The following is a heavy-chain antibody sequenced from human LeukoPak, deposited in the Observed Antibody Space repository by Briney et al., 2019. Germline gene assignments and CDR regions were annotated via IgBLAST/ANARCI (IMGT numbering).Heavy chain of an antibody. Sequence: GGSLRLSCTASGFSFSYYDMNWVRQAPGKGLEWISYLSHTSGSEYYADSVRGRFTVSRDNAQNTLYLQMNSLRAEDTAVYYCAKVLSGSYSPYDYWGQGTLVTVSS. D-gene: IGHD1-26*01. CDR2: LSHTSGSE. CDR1: GFSFSYYD. V-gene: IGHV3-48*01. J-gene: IGHJ4*02. CDR3: AKVLSGSYSPYDY.